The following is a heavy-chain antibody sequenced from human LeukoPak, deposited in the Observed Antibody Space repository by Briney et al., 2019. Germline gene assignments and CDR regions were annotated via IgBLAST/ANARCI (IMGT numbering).Heavy chain of an antibody. V-gene: IGHV4-39*01. Sequence: SETLSLTCTGSGGSISSSSYYWGWIRQPPGKGLEWIGSIYYSGSTYYNPSLKSRVTISVDTSKNQFSLKLSSVTAADTAVYYCSRSHCGGVCASFDYWGEGTLVTVSS. D-gene: IGHD2-21*02. J-gene: IGHJ4*02. CDR2: IYYSGST. CDR3: SRSHCGGVCASFDY. CDR1: GGSISSSSYY.